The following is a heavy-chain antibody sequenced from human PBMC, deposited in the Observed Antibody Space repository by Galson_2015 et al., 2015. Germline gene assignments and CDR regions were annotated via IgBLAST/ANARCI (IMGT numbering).Heavy chain of an antibody. V-gene: IGHV3-30-3*01. Sequence: SLRLSCAASGFTFSSYAMHWVRQAPGKGLEWVAVISYDGSNKYYADSVKGRFTISRDNSKNTLYLQMNSLRAEDTAVYYCAREGVQLLSVAFDIWGQGTMVTVSS. CDR1: GFTFSSYA. CDR3: AREGVQLLSVAFDI. CDR2: ISYDGSNK. J-gene: IGHJ3*02. D-gene: IGHD2-2*01.